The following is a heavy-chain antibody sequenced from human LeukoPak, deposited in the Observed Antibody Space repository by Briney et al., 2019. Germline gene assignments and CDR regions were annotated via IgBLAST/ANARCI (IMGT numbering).Heavy chain of an antibody. D-gene: IGHD6-19*01. Sequence: PGGSLRLSCAASGFIFSDYYMTWIRLAPGKGLEWVSHISSSDNTVYYADSVKGRFTISRDNAKNSLYLQMSSLRAGDTAVYYCARGAVAGYFYYYMDVWGKGTTVTVSS. CDR2: ISSSDNTV. V-gene: IGHV3-11*04. CDR1: GFIFSDYY. CDR3: ARGAVAGYFYYYMDV. J-gene: IGHJ6*03.